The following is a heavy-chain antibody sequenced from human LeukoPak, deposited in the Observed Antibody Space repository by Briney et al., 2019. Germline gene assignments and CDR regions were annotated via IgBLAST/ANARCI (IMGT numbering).Heavy chain of an antibody. CDR2: ISGSGGST. D-gene: IGHD6-13*01. V-gene: IGHV3-23*01. Sequence: GGSLRFSCAASGFTFSSYAMSWVRQAPGKGLEWVSAISGSGGSTYYADSVKGRFTISRDNSKNTLYLQMNSLRAEDTAVYYCAKDLSSAAAAPDAFDIWGQGTMVTVSS. CDR1: GFTFSSYA. CDR3: AKDLSSAAAAPDAFDI. J-gene: IGHJ3*02.